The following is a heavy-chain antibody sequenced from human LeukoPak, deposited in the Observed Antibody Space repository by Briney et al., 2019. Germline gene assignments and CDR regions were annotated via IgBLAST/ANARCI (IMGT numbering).Heavy chain of an antibody. Sequence: SVKVSCKASGGTFSSYAISWVRQAPGQGLEWMGGTIPIFGTANYAQKFQGRVTITADESTSTAYMELSSLRSEDTAVYYCATHYGPDPWGYFDYWGQGTLVTVSS. D-gene: IGHD4-17*01. CDR2: TIPIFGTA. V-gene: IGHV1-69*13. J-gene: IGHJ4*02. CDR3: ATHYGPDPWGYFDY. CDR1: GGTFSSYA.